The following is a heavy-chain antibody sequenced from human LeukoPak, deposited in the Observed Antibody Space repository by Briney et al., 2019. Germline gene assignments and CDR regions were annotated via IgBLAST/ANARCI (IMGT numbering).Heavy chain of an antibody. CDR3: AKDLYSNYGPADY. V-gene: IGHV3-23*01. CDR1: GFTFSSYA. Sequence: GGSLRLSCAASGFTFSSYAMSWVRQAPGKGLEWVSTINGGGVNTHYADSVGGRFTISRDNSKNTLFLQMNSLRDEDTAVHYCAKDLYSNYGPADYWGQGNLVTVSS. J-gene: IGHJ4*02. CDR2: INGGGVNT. D-gene: IGHD4-11*01.